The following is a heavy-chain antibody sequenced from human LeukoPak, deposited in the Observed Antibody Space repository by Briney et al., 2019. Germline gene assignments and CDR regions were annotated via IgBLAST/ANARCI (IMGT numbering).Heavy chain of an antibody. Sequence: ASVKVSCKASGYTFTGYYMHWVRQAPGQGLEWMGWINPNSGGTNYAQKFQGWVTMTRDTSISTAYMELSRLRSDDTAVYYCATNHYYYYGMDVWAKGPRSPSP. CDR2: INPNSGGT. CDR1: GYTFTGYY. CDR3: ATNHYYYYGMDV. D-gene: IGHD1-14*01. V-gene: IGHV1-2*04. J-gene: IGHJ6*02.